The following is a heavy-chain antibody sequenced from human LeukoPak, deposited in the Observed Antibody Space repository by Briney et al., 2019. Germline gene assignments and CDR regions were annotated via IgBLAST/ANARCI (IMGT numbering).Heavy chain of an antibody. CDR1: GSSINSYY. CDR3: VRDQHGMDA. J-gene: IGHJ6*02. V-gene: IGHV4-59*13. Sequence: SETLSLTCTVSGSSINSYYWSWIRQPPGKGLEWIGYIYYTGNTNYNPSLKSRVTISVDTSKNQFSLKLTSVTAAGTAVYNCVRDQHGMDAWGQGTTVAVSS. CDR2: IYYTGNT.